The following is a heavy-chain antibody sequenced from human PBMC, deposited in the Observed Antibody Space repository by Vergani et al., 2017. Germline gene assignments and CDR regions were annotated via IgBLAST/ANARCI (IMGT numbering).Heavy chain of an antibody. J-gene: IGHJ4*02. CDR3: AREXVPDYYDSSGYYRPGFDY. CDR2: IYHSGST. Sequence: QVQLQESGPGLVKPSGTLSLTCAVSGGSISSSNWWSWVRQPPGKGLEWIGEIYHSGSTNYNPSLKSRVTISVDKSKNQFSLKLSSVTAADTAVYYCAREXVPDYYDSSGYYRPGFDYWGQGTLVTVSS. D-gene: IGHD3-22*01. CDR1: GGSISSSNW. V-gene: IGHV4-4*02.